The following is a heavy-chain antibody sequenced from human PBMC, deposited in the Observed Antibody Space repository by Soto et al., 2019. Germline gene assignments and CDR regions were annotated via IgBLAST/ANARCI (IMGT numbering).Heavy chain of an antibody. J-gene: IGHJ4*02. CDR3: ARDGRHYDLLTGYYSNYFDY. CDR1: GYTFTSYG. Sequence: ASVKVSCKASGYTFTSYGISWVRQAPGQGLEWMGWISAYNGNTNYAQKLQGRVTMTTDTSTSTAYMELRSLRSDDTAVYYCARDGRHYDLLTGYYSNYFDYWGQGTLVTVSS. V-gene: IGHV1-18*01. D-gene: IGHD3-9*01. CDR2: ISAYNGNT.